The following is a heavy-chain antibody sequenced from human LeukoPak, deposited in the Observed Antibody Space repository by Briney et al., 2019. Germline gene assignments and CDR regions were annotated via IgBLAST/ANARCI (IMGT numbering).Heavy chain of an antibody. Sequence: SETLSLTCTVSGGSISSSGYYWGWIRQPPGKGLEWIGSIYYSGSTYYNPSLKSRVTISVDTSKNQFSLKLSSVTAADTAVYYCARDSGPIGSSWYYFDYWGQGTLVTVSS. CDR3: ARDSGPIGSSWYYFDY. CDR2: IYYSGST. D-gene: IGHD6-13*01. V-gene: IGHV4-39*07. J-gene: IGHJ4*02. CDR1: GGSISSSGYY.